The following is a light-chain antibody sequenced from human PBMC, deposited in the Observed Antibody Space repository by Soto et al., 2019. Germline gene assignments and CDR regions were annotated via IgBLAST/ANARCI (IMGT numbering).Light chain of an antibody. CDR1: QSVSSN. J-gene: IGKJ1*01. Sequence: DIVLTQSPATLSLSPGERATLSCRAGQSVSSNLAWYQQKPGQAPRLLIYDASNRATGIPARFSGSGSGTDFTLTISSLETEESAVYYCQQRTAFGQGTKWIS. V-gene: IGKV3-11*01. CDR3: QQRTA. CDR2: DAS.